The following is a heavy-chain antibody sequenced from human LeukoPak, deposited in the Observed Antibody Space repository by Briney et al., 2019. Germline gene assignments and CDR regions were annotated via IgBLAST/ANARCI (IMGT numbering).Heavy chain of an antibody. V-gene: IGHV3-11*04. J-gene: IGHJ4*02. CDR1: GFTFSDYY. CDR2: ISSSGSTI. D-gene: IGHD3-22*01. CDR3: ARDRALYDSRRGYYYTEDDY. Sequence: PGGSLRLSCAASGFTFSDYYMSWIRQAPGKGLEWVSYISSSGSTIYYADSVKGRFTISRDNAKNSLYLQMNSLRGDDTAVYYCARDRALYDSRRGYYYTEDDYWGQGTLVTVSP.